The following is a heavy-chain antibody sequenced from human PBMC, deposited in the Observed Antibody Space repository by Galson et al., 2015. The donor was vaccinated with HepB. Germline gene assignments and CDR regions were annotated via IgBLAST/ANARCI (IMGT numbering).Heavy chain of an antibody. CDR1: GDSVSSNSAA. J-gene: IGHJ3*02. CDR3: ARDQDSLYYYDSAHAFDI. D-gene: IGHD3-22*01. V-gene: IGHV6-1*01. Sequence: CAISGDSVSSNSAAWNWIRQSPSRGLEWLGRTYYRSKWYNDYAVSVKSRITINPDTSKNQFSLQLNSVTPEDTAVYYCARDQDSLYYYDSAHAFDIWGQGTMVTVSS. CDR2: TYYRSKWYN.